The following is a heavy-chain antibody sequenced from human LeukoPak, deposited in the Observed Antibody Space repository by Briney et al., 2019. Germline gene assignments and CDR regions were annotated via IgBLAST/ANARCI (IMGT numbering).Heavy chain of an antibody. J-gene: IGHJ4*02. Sequence: SETLSLTCTVSGGSISSYYWGWIRQPPGKGLEWIGYIYYSGSTNYNPSLKSRVTISVDTSKNQFSLKLSSVTAADTAVYYCAREVGDCSSTSCYRRGRGYFDYWGQGTLVTVSS. CDR2: IYYSGST. D-gene: IGHD2-2*01. CDR1: GGSISSYY. CDR3: AREVGDCSSTSCYRRGRGYFDY. V-gene: IGHV4-59*01.